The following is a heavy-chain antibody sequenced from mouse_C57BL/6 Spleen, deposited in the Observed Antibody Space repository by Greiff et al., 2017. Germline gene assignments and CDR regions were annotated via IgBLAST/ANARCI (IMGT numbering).Heavy chain of an antibody. Sequence: VQLKQSGAELVRPGASVKLSCTASGFNIKDYYMHWVKQRPEQGLEWIGRIDPEDGDTEYAPKFQGKATMTADTSSNTAYLQLSSLTSEDTAVYYCATEEYYGGSPAWFAYWGQGTLVTVSA. CDR3: ATEEYYGGSPAWFAY. J-gene: IGHJ3*01. V-gene: IGHV14-1*01. CDR1: GFNIKDYY. D-gene: IGHD1-1*01. CDR2: IDPEDGDT.